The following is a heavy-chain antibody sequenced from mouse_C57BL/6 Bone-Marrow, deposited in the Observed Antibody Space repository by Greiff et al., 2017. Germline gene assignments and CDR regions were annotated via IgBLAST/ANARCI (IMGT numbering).Heavy chain of an antibody. CDR3: ARWRYDSAYYAMDY. CDR1: GYTFTSYW. Sequence: VQLQQPGAELVRPGSSVKLSCKASGYTFTSYWMHWVKQRPIQGLEWIGNIDPSDSETHYNQKFKDKATLTVDKSSSTAYMQLSSLTSEDSAVYYCARWRYDSAYYAMDYWGQGTSVTVSS. CDR2: IDPSDSET. V-gene: IGHV1-52*01. J-gene: IGHJ4*01. D-gene: IGHD2-4*01.